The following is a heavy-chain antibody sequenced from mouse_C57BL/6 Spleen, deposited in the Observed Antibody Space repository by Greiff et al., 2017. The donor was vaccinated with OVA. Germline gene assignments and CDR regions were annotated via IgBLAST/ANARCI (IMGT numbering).Heavy chain of an antibody. D-gene: IGHD1-1*01. J-gene: IGHJ4*01. CDR1: GYSFTSYY. CDR2: IYPGSGNT. Sequence: QVQLQQSGPELVKPGASVKISCKASGYSFTSYYIHWVKQRPGQGLEWIGWIYPGSGNTKYNEKFKGKATLTADTSSSTAYMQLSSLTSEDSAVYYCARSATVVALYAMDYWGQGTSVTVSS. V-gene: IGHV1-66*01. CDR3: ARSATVVALYAMDY.